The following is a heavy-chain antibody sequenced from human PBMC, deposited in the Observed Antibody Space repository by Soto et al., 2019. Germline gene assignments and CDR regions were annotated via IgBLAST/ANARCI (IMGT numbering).Heavy chain of an antibody. Sequence: GGSLRLSCAASGFTFDDYAMHGVRQAPGKGLEWVSGISWNSGSIGYADSVKGRFTISRDNAKNSLYLQMNSLRAEDTALYYCAKARLWGGDGYNSYNYYGLDVWGQGTTVTVSS. CDR2: ISWNSGSI. CDR3: AKARLWGGDGYNSYNYYGLDV. V-gene: IGHV3-9*01. D-gene: IGHD3-16*01. CDR1: GFTFDDYA. J-gene: IGHJ6*02.